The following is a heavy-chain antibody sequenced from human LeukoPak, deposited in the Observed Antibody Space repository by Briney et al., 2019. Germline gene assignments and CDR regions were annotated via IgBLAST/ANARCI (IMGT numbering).Heavy chain of an antibody. J-gene: IGHJ6*03. CDR3: TWGAGAGNYYYYNRDV. V-gene: IGHV3-73*01. D-gene: IGHD3-16*01. CDR2: IRSKANSYAT. CDR1: GFTFSGSA. Sequence: PGGSLRLSCAASGFTFSGSAMHWVRQASGKGLEWVGRIRSKANSYATAYAASVKGRFTISRDDSKNTAYLQMNSLKTEDTAVYYCTWGAGAGNYYYYNRDVGGKGPTVTVSS.